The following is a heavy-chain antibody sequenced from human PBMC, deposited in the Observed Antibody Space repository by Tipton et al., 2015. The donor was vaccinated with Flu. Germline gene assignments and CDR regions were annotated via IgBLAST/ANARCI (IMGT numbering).Heavy chain of an antibody. CDR1: GYSISSGYY. V-gene: IGHV4-38-2*01. CDR2: IYHSGST. J-gene: IGHJ4*02. CDR3: AGQRLILDDSSGYYDY. D-gene: IGHD3-22*01. Sequence: LRLSCAVSGYSISSGYYWGWIRQPPGKGLEWIGSIYHSGSTYYNPSLKSRVTISVDTSKNQFSLKLSSVTAADTDVYYCAGQRLILDDSSGYYDYWGQGTLVTVSS.